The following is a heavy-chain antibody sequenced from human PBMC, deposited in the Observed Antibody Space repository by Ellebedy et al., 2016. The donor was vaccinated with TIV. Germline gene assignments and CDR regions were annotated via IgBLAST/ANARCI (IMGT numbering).Heavy chain of an antibody. CDR2: FGGRSTTT. CDR1: GFTFSSYA. V-gene: IGHV3-23*01. J-gene: IGHJ3*02. CDR3: AKISPTHRGAFDI. Sequence: GGSLRLXXEASGFTFSSYAMSWLRQAPGKGLEWVSVFGGRSTTTYYADSVKSRFTISRDNSKNTLFLQMNSLRGDDTARYYCAKISPTHRGAFDIWGQGTMVTVSS. D-gene: IGHD3-3*02.